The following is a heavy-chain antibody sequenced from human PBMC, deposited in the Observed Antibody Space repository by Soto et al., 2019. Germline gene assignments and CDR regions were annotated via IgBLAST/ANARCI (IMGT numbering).Heavy chain of an antibody. Sequence: PSEPLSLTCTVSGVSISSYCWSWIRQPPGKGLEWIGYIYYSGSTNYNPSLKSRVTISVDTSKNQFSLKLSSVTAADTAVYYCARVLAVATDAFDIWGQGTMVPVSS. V-gene: IGHV4-59*01. CDR3: ARVLAVATDAFDI. CDR2: IYYSGST. D-gene: IGHD6-19*01. CDR1: GVSISSYC. J-gene: IGHJ3*02.